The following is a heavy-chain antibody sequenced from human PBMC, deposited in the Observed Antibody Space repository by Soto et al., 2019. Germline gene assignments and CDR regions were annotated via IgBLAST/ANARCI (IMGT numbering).Heavy chain of an antibody. J-gene: IGHJ6*02. V-gene: IGHV1-18*04. Sequence: QVQLVQSGAEVKKPGASVKVSCKASGYTFTSYGISWVRQAPGQGLEWMGWISAYNGNTNYAQKLQGRVTMTTDITTSSAYMELRSLRSDDTAVYYCASESEYSSWPYGMDVWGQGTTVTVSS. D-gene: IGHD6-6*01. CDR2: ISAYNGNT. CDR3: ASESEYSSWPYGMDV. CDR1: GYTFTSYG.